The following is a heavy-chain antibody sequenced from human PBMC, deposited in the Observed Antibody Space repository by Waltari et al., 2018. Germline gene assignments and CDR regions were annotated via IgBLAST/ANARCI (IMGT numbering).Heavy chain of an antibody. V-gene: IGHV3-74*01. Sequence: EVQLVESGGGLVQPGGFLRLSCAASGFSFSNHWFHWVRQAPGKGLVWVSCINSDGSATCYADSGKGRFTISRDDAKNTLYLQMNSLRAEDTAVYYCVRGMVRAVGFDFWGQGTLVTVSS. CDR3: VRGMVRAVGFDF. J-gene: IGHJ4*02. CDR1: GFSFSNHW. D-gene: IGHD1-26*01. CDR2: INSDGSAT.